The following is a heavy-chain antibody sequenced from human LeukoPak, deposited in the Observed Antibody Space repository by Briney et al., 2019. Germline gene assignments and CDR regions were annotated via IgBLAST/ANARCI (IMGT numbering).Heavy chain of an antibody. Sequence: GGSLRLSCAASGFTFSSYSMNWVRQAPGKGLEWVSSISSSSSYIYYADLVKGRFTISRDNAKNSLYLQMNSLRAEDTAVYYCARADIVVVPAANGDVVDYWGQGTLVTVSS. V-gene: IGHV3-21*01. J-gene: IGHJ4*02. CDR3: ARADIVVVPAANGDVVDY. CDR2: ISSSSSYI. CDR1: GFTFSSYS. D-gene: IGHD2-2*01.